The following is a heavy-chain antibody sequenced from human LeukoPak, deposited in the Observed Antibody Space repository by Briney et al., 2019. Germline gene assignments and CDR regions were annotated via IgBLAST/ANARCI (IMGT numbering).Heavy chain of an antibody. V-gene: IGHV3-23*01. CDR3: AKDRSIGTYYTFDH. Sequence: GGSLRLSCAASGFTVTDYAMTWVRQAPGKGLEWVSSISASGGMTYYADSVKGRFAVSRDNSKNSLYLQMNSLTAADTAVYYCAKDRSIGTYYTFDHWGQGTLVTVSS. CDR2: ISASGGMT. J-gene: IGHJ4*02. D-gene: IGHD1-26*01. CDR1: GFTVTDYA.